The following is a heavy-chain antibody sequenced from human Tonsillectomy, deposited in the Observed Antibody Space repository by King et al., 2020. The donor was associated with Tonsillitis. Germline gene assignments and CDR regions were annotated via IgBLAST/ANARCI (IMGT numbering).Heavy chain of an antibody. CDR3: ARGSEYYDILTGYFDY. CDR2: IKQDVSEI. J-gene: IGHJ4*02. Sequence: VQLVESGGGLVQPGGSLRLSCAASGSTFSSYWMNWVRQAPGKGLEWVANIKQDVSEIHYVDSVKGRFTISRDNAKNSLYLQMNSLRAEDTAVYYCARGSEYYDILTGYFDYWGQGTLVIVSS. D-gene: IGHD3-9*01. V-gene: IGHV3-7*03. CDR1: GSTFSSYW.